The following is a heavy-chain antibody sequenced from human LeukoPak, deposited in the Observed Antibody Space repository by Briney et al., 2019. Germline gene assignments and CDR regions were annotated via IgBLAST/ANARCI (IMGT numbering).Heavy chain of an antibody. V-gene: IGHV4-31*02. CDR2: IYYSGST. CDR3: ARDSRYCGGDCYQAHYYFDY. CDR1: GFTFSSYA. D-gene: IGHD2-21*02. Sequence: LRLSCAASGFTFSSYAMSWVRQAPGKGLEWIGYIYYSGSTYYNPSLKSRVTISVDTSKNQFSLKLSSVTAADTAVYYCARDSRYCGGDCYQAHYYFDYWGQGTLVTVSS. J-gene: IGHJ4*02.